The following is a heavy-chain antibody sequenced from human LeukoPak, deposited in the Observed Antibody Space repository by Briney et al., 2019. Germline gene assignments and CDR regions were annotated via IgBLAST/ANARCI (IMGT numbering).Heavy chain of an antibody. Sequence: PGGSLRLSCAASGFTVSDYYMSWFRRAPAKGLQWVSYISSSGGTIYYADSVKGRFTISRDNANNSMYLQMNSLRAEDTAVYSCARDAGRVGAKRQLANYWGQGTLVTVSS. CDR3: ARDAGRVGAKRQLANY. V-gene: IGHV3-11*01. D-gene: IGHD6-13*01. CDR2: ISSSGGTI. J-gene: IGHJ4*02. CDR1: GFTVSDYY.